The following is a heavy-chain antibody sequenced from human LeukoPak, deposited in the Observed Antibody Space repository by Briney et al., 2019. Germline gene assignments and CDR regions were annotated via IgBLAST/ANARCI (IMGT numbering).Heavy chain of an antibody. D-gene: IGHD6-19*01. V-gene: IGHV1-2*02. Sequence: ASVKVSCKSSGYTFTGNYMHWVRQAPGQGLEWMGWINPNSGDTKCAQNFQGRVTMTRDTSITTTYMELSSLRSDDTAVYYCVRDRHTVAVAATLDYWGQGTLVIASS. CDR1: GYTFTGNY. J-gene: IGHJ4*02. CDR3: VRDRHTVAVAATLDY. CDR2: INPNSGDT.